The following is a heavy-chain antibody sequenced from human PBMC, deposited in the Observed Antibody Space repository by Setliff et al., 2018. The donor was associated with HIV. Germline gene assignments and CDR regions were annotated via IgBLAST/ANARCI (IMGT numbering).Heavy chain of an antibody. D-gene: IGHD1-26*01. J-gene: IGHJ6*03. CDR2: VCQRGGI. Sequence: PSETLSLTCAVSGDSINTPHCWSWVRQSLEKGLEWIGEVCQRGGINYDPFLWSRASISMDKPRNYFSLEMASMTAADTAVYYCARRRPPPSGSYSKYYMDVWGKGTTVTVSS. V-gene: IGHV4-4*02. CDR1: GDSINTPHC. CDR3: ARRRPPPSGSYSKYYMDV.